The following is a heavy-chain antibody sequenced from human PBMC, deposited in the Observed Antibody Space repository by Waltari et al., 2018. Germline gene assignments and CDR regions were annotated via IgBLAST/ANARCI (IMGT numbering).Heavy chain of an antibody. CDR1: GFTFSSFG. Sequence: QVQLVESGGGVVQPGRSLRLSFAASGFTFSSFGLHWVRQAPGRGLGGWAVISYDGRRKSYADSVKGRFSISRDNSKNRLSLEMNSLRPEDTAVYYCASCPGGNCYYYGFDVWGQGTTVTVSS. V-gene: IGHV3-30*03. J-gene: IGHJ6*02. D-gene: IGHD2-8*02. CDR2: ISYDGRRK. CDR3: ASCPGGNCYYYGFDV.